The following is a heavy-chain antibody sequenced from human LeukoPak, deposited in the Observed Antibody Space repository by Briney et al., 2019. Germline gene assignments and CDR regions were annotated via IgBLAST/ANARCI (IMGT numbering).Heavy chain of an antibody. CDR1: RFTFSTYW. Sequence: PGGSLRLSCAASRFTFSTYWMSWVRQAPGEGLEWVANIKQDGSEKYYVDSVKGRFTISRDNAKNSLYLQMNSLRDEDTALYYCANLGSAGCRRITSCSAYMDVWGKGTTVTVSS. D-gene: IGHD2-2*01. CDR3: ANLGSAGCRRITSCSAYMDV. V-gene: IGHV3-7*03. J-gene: IGHJ6*03. CDR2: IKQDGSEK.